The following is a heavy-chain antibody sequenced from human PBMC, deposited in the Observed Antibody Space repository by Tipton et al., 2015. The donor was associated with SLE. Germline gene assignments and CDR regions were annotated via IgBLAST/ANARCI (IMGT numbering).Heavy chain of an antibody. CDR3: AREELRYGWFDP. D-gene: IGHD3-9*01. CDR1: GGTFSSYA. Sequence: VQLVQSGPEVKKPGSSVKVSCKASGGTFSSYAISWVRQAPGQGLEWMGGIIPIFGTANYAQKFQGRVTITTDESTSTAYMELSSLRSDDTAVYYCAREELRYGWFDPWGQGTLVTVSS. V-gene: IGHV1-69*01. CDR2: IIPIFGTA. J-gene: IGHJ5*02.